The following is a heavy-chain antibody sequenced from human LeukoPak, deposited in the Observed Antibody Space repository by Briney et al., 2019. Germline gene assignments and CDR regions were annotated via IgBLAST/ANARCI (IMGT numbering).Heavy chain of an antibody. V-gene: IGHV4-59*01. Sequence: PSETLSLTCTVSGGSISSYYWSWIRQPPGKGLEWIGYIYYSGSTNYNPSLKSRVTISVDTSKNQFSLKLSSVTAAGTAVYYCARRMATKNYYYYYMDVWGKGTTVTVSS. CDR3: ARRMATKNYYYYYMDV. D-gene: IGHD5-24*01. J-gene: IGHJ6*03. CDR1: GGSISSYY. CDR2: IYYSGST.